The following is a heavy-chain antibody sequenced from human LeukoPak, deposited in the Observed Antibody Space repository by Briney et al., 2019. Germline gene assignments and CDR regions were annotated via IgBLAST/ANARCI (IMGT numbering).Heavy chain of an antibody. J-gene: IGHJ4*02. CDR1: EFSVGSNY. CDR2: IYSGGST. V-gene: IGHV3-66*01. D-gene: IGHD3-10*01. CDR3: ARTMVRGVITN. Sequence: GGSLRLSCAASEFSVGSNYMTWVRQAPGKGLEWVSLIYSGGSTYYADSVKGRFTISRDNAKNSLYLQMNSLRAEDTAVYYCARTMVRGVITNWGQGALVTVSS.